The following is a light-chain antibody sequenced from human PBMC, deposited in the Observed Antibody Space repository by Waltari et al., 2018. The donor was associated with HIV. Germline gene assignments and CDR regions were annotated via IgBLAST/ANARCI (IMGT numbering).Light chain of an antibody. V-gene: IGLV2-14*01. Sequence: QSALTQPASVPGSPGQSITISCTGTSSDVGGYDYVSWYQHHPGKVPKLIIYGVSNRPSGVSNRCSGSKSGNTASLTISGLQAEDEADYYCISYTSSSSYVFGTGTKVTVL. J-gene: IGLJ1*01. CDR1: SSDVGGYDY. CDR3: ISYTSSSSYV. CDR2: GVS.